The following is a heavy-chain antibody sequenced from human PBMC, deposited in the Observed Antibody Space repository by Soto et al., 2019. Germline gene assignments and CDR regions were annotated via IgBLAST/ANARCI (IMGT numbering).Heavy chain of an antibody. CDR2: ISGSGGST. Sequence: EVQLLESGGGLVQPGGSLRLSCAASGFTFSSYAMSWVRQAPGKGLEWVSAISGSGGSTYYADSVKGRFTISRDNSKNRLYLQMNSLRAEDTAVYYCAKGNDYYYYYYGMDVWGQGTTVTVSS. CDR1: GFTFSSYA. V-gene: IGHV3-23*01. D-gene: IGHD1-1*01. CDR3: AKGNDYYYYYYGMDV. J-gene: IGHJ6*02.